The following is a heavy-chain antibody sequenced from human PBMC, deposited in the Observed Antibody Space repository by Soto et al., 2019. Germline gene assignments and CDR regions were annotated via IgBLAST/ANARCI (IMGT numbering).Heavy chain of an antibody. Sequence: PGGSLRLSCSASGFTFSSYSKSWVRQAPRKGLEWVSAISGSGGSTCYADSVKGRFTISRDNSKNTLYLQMNSLRAEDTAVYYSAKYYDFRSGTHYFDYWGQGTLVTVS. CDR2: ISGSGGST. CDR1: GFTFSSYS. CDR3: AKYYDFRSGTHYFDY. D-gene: IGHD3-3*01. J-gene: IGHJ4*02. V-gene: IGHV3-23*01.